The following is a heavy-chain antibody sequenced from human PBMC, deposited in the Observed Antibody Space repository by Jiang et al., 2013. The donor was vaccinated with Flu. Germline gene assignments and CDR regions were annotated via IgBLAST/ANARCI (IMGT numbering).Heavy chain of an antibody. CDR3: ARRSSVVAAGDAFDI. Sequence: QVELEESGSGLVKPSETLSLTCTVSGDSISDYYWSWIRQAAGKGLEWIGRVHTNGHTSYSPLLKSRVTMSLDTSKNQFSLNLGSVTAADTAVYYCARRSSVVAAGDAFDIVGPRD. CDR2: VHTNGHT. CDR1: GDSISDYY. D-gene: IGHD3-22*01. J-gene: IGHJ3*02. V-gene: IGHV4-4*07.